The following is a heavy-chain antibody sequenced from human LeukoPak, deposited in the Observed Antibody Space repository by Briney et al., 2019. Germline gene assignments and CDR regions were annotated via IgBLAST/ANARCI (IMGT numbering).Heavy chain of an antibody. CDR1: GFTFSSYA. Sequence: GESLRLSCAASGFTFSSYAMSWVRQAPGKGLEWVSAISGSGGSTYYADSVKGRFTISRDNAKNSLYLQMDSLRAEDTAVYYCASEIVPRWSSPNFDYWGQGTLVTVSS. CDR2: ISGSGGST. J-gene: IGHJ4*02. CDR3: ASEIVPRWSSPNFDY. D-gene: IGHD2-15*01. V-gene: IGHV3-23*01.